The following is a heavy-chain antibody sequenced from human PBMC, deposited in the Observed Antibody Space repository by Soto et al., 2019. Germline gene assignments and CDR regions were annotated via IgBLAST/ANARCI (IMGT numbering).Heavy chain of an antibody. CDR3: AHGSGWLHDY. D-gene: IGHD6-19*01. Sequence: QITLKESGPTLVKPTQTLTLTCTFSGFSLSTTAVGVGWIRQPPGKALEWLALIYWDDDKRYSPSLQSRLTITKDTPKNQVVLTMTNMDPVDTATYFCAHGSGWLHDYWGLGTLVTVSS. CDR2: IYWDDDK. CDR1: GFSLSTTAVG. J-gene: IGHJ4*02. V-gene: IGHV2-5*02.